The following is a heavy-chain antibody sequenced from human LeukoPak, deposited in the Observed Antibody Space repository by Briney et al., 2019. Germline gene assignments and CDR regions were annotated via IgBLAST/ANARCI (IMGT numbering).Heavy chain of an antibody. CDR2: IKPDGTEK. CDR3: ARGGLPHMDV. J-gene: IGHJ6*03. V-gene: IGHV3-7*01. D-gene: IGHD4-11*01. Sequence: PGGSLRLSCADSGFTFSNSWMSWVRQAPGKGLEWVANIKPDGTEKYYVDSLKGQFTISRDNAKNTLYLQVNSLRAEDTAVYYCARGGLPHMDVWGKGTTVTVSS. CDR1: GFTFSNSW.